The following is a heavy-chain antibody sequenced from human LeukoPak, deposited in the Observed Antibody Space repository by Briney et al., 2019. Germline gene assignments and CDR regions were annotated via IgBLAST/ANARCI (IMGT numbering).Heavy chain of an antibody. CDR3: AKDLYGGYRDY. Sequence: GGSLRLSCAASGFTFSSYSMNWVRQAPGKGLEWVSAISGSGGSTYYADSVKGRFTISRDNSKNTLYLQMNSLRAEDTAVYYCAKDLYGGYRDYWGQGTLVTVSS. V-gene: IGHV3-23*01. D-gene: IGHD5-12*01. CDR1: GFTFSSYS. CDR2: ISGSGGST. J-gene: IGHJ4*02.